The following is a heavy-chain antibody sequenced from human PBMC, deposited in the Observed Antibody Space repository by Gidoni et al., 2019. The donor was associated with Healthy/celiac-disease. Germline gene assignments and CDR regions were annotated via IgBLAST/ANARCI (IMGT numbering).Heavy chain of an antibody. Sequence: QVTLKESGPVLVKPTEPLTLTCTFSVFSLSNARMGVSWIRQPPGKALEWLAHIFSNDEKSYSTSLKSRLTISKDTSKSQVVLTMTNMDPVDTATYYCARDDSSGYYFGFDYWGQGTLVTVSS. CDR1: VFSLSNARMG. V-gene: IGHV2-26*01. CDR2: IFSNDEK. J-gene: IGHJ4*02. CDR3: ARDDSSGYYFGFDY. D-gene: IGHD3-22*01.